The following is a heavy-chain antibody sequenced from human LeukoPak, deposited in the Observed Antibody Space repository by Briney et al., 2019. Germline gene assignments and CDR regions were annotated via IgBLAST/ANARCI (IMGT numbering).Heavy chain of an antibody. CDR2: ISDSGTNT. J-gene: IGHJ4*02. D-gene: IGHD5-24*01. CDR3: AKGRDGYNLYDY. CDR1: GFMFSTYA. V-gene: IGHV3-23*01. Sequence: GGSLRLSCAASGFMFSTYAMTWVRQAPGKGLEWVSGISDSGTNTYYADSVKGRFTISRDNAKNSLYLQMNSLRTEDTALYYCAKGRDGYNLYDYWGQGTLVTVSS.